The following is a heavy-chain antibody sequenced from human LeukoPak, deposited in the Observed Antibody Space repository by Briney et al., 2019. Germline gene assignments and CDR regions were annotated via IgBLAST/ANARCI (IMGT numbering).Heavy chain of an antibody. CDR3: ARSLTMVRGYDY. J-gene: IGHJ4*02. CDR1: GFTFDDYT. CDR2: IQYDGSNK. D-gene: IGHD3-10*01. V-gene: IGHV3-30*04. Sequence: GGSLRLSCAASGFTFDDYTIHWVRQAPGKGLEWVTFIQYDGSNKYYADSVKGRFTISRDNSKNTLYLQMNSLRAEDTAVYYCARSLTMVRGYDYWGQGTLVTVSS.